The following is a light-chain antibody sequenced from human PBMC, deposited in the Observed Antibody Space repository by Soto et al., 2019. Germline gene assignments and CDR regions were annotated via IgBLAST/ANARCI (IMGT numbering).Light chain of an antibody. Sequence: QSVLTQPPSVSAAPGQKVTISCSGSSSNIGSSYVSWYQQLPGTAPKLLIYDNNKRPSGIPDRFSGSKSDTSATLGITGLQTGDEADYYCGTWDSSLSAGVFGGGTQLTVL. J-gene: IGLJ2*01. CDR1: SSNIGSSY. CDR3: GTWDSSLSAGV. V-gene: IGLV1-51*01. CDR2: DNN.